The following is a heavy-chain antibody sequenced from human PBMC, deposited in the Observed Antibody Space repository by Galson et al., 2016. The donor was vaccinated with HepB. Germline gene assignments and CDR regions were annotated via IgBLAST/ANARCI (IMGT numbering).Heavy chain of an antibody. CDR1: GFTFSSYS. CDR3: AKAYGSGSSLYYYYGMDV. V-gene: IGHV3-23*01. J-gene: IGHJ6*02. CDR2: ISGSGVGT. D-gene: IGHD3-10*01. Sequence: SLRLSCAASGFTFSSYSMHWVRQAPGKGLEWVSAISGSGVGTYYADSVKGRFTISRDNAKNTLYLQMNSLRVEDTAVYYCAKAYGSGSSLYYYYGMDVWGQGTTVTVSS.